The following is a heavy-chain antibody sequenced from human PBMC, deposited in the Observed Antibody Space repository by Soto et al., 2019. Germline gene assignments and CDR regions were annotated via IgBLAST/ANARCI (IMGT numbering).Heavy chain of an antibody. J-gene: IGHJ6*02. CDR3: ARDRVSINYSMDV. CDR1: GGSISSGGYY. CDR2: IYYSGST. Sequence: PSETLSLTCTVSGGSISSGGYYWSWIRQHPGKGLEWIGYIYYSGSTYYSPSLKSRVTISVDTSKNQFSLKLSSVTAADTAVYYCARDRVSINYSMDVWGQGTTVTVS. D-gene: IGHD6-6*01. V-gene: IGHV4-31*03.